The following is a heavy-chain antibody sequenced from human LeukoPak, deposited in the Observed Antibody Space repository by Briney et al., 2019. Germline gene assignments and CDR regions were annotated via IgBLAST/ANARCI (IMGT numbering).Heavy chain of an antibody. CDR1: GASTSSGLYY. V-gene: IGHV4-61*10. Sequence: SETLSLTCTVSGASTSSGLYYWNWFRQPAGKGLEYIGRIYNSGSTNYNPSLKSRVTISVDTPKNQFSLKLTSVTAADTAVYYCARTTEGGYTYGYFYYYYMDVWGKGTTVTISS. CDR3: ARTTEGGYTYGYFYYYYMDV. J-gene: IGHJ6*03. CDR2: IYNSGST. D-gene: IGHD5-18*01.